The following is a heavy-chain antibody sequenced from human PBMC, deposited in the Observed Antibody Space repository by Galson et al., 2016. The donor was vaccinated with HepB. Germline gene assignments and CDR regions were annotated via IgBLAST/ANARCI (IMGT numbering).Heavy chain of an antibody. J-gene: IGHJ4*02. D-gene: IGHD1-26*01. V-gene: IGHV1-69*13. Sequence: SVKVSCKASGGTFSNYAISWVRQAPGQGLEWMGGIIPIFRTANYVQKFQGRITITADESTSTVYMELSSLRSEDTALYYCARDKYSGSFRLFDSWGQGTLVTVSS. CDR2: IIPIFRTA. CDR3: ARDKYSGSFRLFDS. CDR1: GGTFSNYA.